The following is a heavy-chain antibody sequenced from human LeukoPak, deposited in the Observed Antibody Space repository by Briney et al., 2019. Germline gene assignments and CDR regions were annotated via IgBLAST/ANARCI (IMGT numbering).Heavy chain of an antibody. D-gene: IGHD7-27*01. V-gene: IGHV1-2*02. CDR3: ARGDGDGPARRAFDI. CDR2: INPTSGDT. J-gene: IGHJ3*02. CDR1: GYTFTGYY. Sequence: ASVKVSSKASGYTFTGYYMHWVRQAPGQGLEWMGWINPTSGDTKSVEKFQGRVIMTRDTSISTAYMELSRVTSDDTAVYYCARGDGDGPARRAFDIWGQGTMVTVSS.